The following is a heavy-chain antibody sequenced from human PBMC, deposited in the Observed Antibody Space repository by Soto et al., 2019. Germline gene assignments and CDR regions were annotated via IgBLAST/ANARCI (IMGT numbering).Heavy chain of an antibody. V-gene: IGHV4-59*01. CDR3: ARDDYGGNSESWFDP. D-gene: IGHD4-17*01. J-gene: IGHJ5*02. CDR2: IYYSGST. CDR1: GCSLSSYY. Sequence: AETLSLTGTGSGCSLSSYYWSWIRQPPGKGLEWIGYIYYSGSTNYNPSLKSRVTISVDTSKNQFSLKLSSVTAADTAVYYCARDDYGGNSESWFDPWGQGTLVTVSS.